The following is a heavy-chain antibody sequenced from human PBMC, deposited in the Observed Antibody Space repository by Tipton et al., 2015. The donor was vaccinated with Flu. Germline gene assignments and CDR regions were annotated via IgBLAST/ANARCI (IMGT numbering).Heavy chain of an antibody. Sequence: TLSLTCIVSGDSISSYYWSWIRQPPGKGLEWIGYISYRGTTNYNPSLESRITVLIDTSKNQFSLKLSSVTAADTAVYYCARRSVAGPYNWFDPWGQGTLVTVSS. D-gene: IGHD6-19*01. V-gene: IGHV4-59*12. CDR2: ISYRGTT. CDR1: GDSISSYY. CDR3: ARRSVAGPYNWFDP. J-gene: IGHJ5*02.